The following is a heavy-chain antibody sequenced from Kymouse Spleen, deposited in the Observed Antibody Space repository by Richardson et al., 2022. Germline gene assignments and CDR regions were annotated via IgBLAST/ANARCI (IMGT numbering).Heavy chain of an antibody. Sequence: EVQLVESGGGLVQPGGSLRLSCAASGFTFSSYAMSWVRQAPGKGLEWVSAISGSGGSTYYADSVKGRFTISRDNSKNTLYLQMNSLRAEDTAVYYCAKDQGYDILTGYSQAFDIWGQGTMVTVSS. CDR1: GFTFSSYA. CDR2: ISGSGGST. V-gene: IGHV3-23*04. CDR3: AKDQGYDILTGYSQAFDI. D-gene: IGHD3-9*01. J-gene: IGHJ3*02.